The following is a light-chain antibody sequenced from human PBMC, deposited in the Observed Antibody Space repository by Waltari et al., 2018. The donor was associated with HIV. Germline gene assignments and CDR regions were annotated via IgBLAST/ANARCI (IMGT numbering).Light chain of an antibody. CDR2: FAS. CDR1: QNIQNR. V-gene: IGKV1-5*03. Sequence: DSPMTQSPSTLSASVGDRVIITCRASQNIQNRMAWYQQKPGKAPQLLIYFASTLQGGVPSRFSGSGSGTEFTLTSSSLQPDDFATYYCQGGNGYFGQGTKVEIK. CDR3: QGGNGY. J-gene: IGKJ2*01.